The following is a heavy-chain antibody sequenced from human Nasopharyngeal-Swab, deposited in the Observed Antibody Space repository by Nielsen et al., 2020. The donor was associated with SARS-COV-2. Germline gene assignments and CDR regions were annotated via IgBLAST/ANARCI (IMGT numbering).Heavy chain of an antibody. J-gene: IGHJ6*02. V-gene: IGHV3-30-3*01. Sequence: GESLKISCAASGFTFSSYAMHWVRQAPGKGLEWVAVISYDGSNKYYADSVKGRFTISRDNSKSTLYLQMNSLRAEDTAVYYCARGSRDYENNYYYYGMDVWGQGTTVTVSS. CDR1: GFTFSSYA. D-gene: IGHD4-17*01. CDR3: ARGSRDYENNYYYYGMDV. CDR2: ISYDGSNK.